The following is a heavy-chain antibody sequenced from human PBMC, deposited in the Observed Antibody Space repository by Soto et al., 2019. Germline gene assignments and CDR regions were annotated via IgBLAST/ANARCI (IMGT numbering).Heavy chain of an antibody. Sequence: SETLSLTCTVSGGSISSGGYYWSWIRQHPGKGLEWIGYIYYSGSTYYNPSLKSRVTISVDTSKNQFSLKLSSVTAADTAVYYCARRTGDSPYYYYYGMDVWGQGTTVTVSS. J-gene: IGHJ6*02. CDR2: IYYSGST. CDR1: GGSISSGGYY. V-gene: IGHV4-31*03. CDR3: ARRTGDSPYYYYYGMDV. D-gene: IGHD2-21*02.